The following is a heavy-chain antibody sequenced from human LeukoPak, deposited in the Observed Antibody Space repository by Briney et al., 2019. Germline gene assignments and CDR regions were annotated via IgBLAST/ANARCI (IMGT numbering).Heavy chain of an antibody. CDR3: ATDSALGGDLTSYYYYGMDV. D-gene: IGHD4-17*01. J-gene: IGHJ6*02. V-gene: IGHV1-24*01. CDR1: GYALTELS. CDR2: FDPEDGET. Sequence: ASVTVSCKVSGYALTELSMHWVRQAPGKGLEWMGGFDPEDGETIYAQKFQGRVTMTEDTSTDTAYMELSSLRSEDTAVYYCATDSALGGDLTSYYYYGMDVWGQGTTVTVSS.